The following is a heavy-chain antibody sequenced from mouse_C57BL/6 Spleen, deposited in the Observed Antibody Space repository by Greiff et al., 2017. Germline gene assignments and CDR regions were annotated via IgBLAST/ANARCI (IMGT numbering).Heavy chain of an antibody. D-gene: IGHD1-1*01. CDR1: GFNIKNTY. Sequence: EVQLQQSVAELVRPGASVKLSCTASGFNIKNTYMHWVKQRPEQGLEWIGRIDPANGNTKYAPKFQGKATITADTSSNTAYLQLSSLTSEDTAIYYCARYPLTTVVATDYFDYWGQGTTLTVSS. CDR3: ARYPLTTVVATDYFDY. CDR2: IDPANGNT. V-gene: IGHV14-3*01. J-gene: IGHJ2*01.